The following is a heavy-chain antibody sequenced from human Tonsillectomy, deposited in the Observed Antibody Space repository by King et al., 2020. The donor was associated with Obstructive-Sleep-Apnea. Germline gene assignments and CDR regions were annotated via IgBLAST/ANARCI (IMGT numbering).Heavy chain of an antibody. J-gene: IGHJ4*02. Sequence: VQLVESGAEVKKPGASVKVSCKASGYTFTSYYIHWVRQAPGQGLEWMGIINPSDGSTSYAQKFQGRVTMTRDTSTSTVYMELSSLRSEDTAVYYCARDGTLYSGSSSFDYWGQGTLVTVSS. CDR1: GYTFTSYY. D-gene: IGHD1-26*01. CDR2: INPSDGST. V-gene: IGHV1-46*01. CDR3: ARDGTLYSGSSSFDY.